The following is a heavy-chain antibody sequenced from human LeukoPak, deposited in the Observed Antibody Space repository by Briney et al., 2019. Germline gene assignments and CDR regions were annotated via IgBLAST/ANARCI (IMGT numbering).Heavy chain of an antibody. CDR3: ARDDRSGNYDY. D-gene: IGHD1-26*01. Sequence: ASVKVSCMASGYTFTGYYMHWVRQAPGQGLEGMGWINPNSVGTNYAQKFQGRVTMTRDTSISTAYMELRRLRSDDTAVYYCARDDRSGNYDYWGQGTLVTVSS. J-gene: IGHJ4*02. V-gene: IGHV1-2*02. CDR1: GYTFTGYY. CDR2: INPNSVGT.